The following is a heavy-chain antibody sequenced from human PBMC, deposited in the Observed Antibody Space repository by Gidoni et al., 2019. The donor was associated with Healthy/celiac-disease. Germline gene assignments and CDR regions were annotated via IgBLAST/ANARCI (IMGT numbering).Heavy chain of an antibody. V-gene: IGHV3-23*01. CDR2: VSGSGGST. J-gene: IGHJ4*02. D-gene: IGHD1-26*01. Sequence: EVQLLESGGGLVQPGGSLRLSCAASGFPFSTYGMSWVRQAPGKGLEWVSSVSGSGGSTYYADSVKGRFTISRDNSKNTLYLQMNSLRVEDTALYYCAKGAKGAEYFFDYWGQGTLVSVSS. CDR1: GFPFSTYG. CDR3: AKGAKGAEYFFDY.